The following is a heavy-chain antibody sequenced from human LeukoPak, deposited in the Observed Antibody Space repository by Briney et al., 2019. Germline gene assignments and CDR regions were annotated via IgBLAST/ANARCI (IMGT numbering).Heavy chain of an antibody. V-gene: IGHV4-39*07. CDR3: ARGQGRVGRNPTRVDYYDSSGYYYLFDY. CDR2: IYYSGST. Sequence: SETLSLTCTVSGGSISSSSYYWGWIRQPPGKGLEWIGSIYYSGSTNYNPSLKSRVTISVDTSKNQFSLKLSSVTAADTAVYYCARGQGRVGRNPTRVDYYDSSGYYYLFDYWGQGTLVTVSS. CDR1: GGSISSSSYY. J-gene: IGHJ4*02. D-gene: IGHD3-22*01.